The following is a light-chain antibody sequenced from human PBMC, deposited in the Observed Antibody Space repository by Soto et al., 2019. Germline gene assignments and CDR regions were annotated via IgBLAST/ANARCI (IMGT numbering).Light chain of an antibody. CDR2: GAS. J-gene: IGKJ1*01. CDR1: QSVSSSY. Sequence: EIVLTQSPGTLSLSPWERATLSCRASQSVSSSYLTWYQQKPGQAPRLLIYGASTRATGIPDRFSGSGSGTDFALTISRLEPEDFVVYYCQHYVNSPPGTFGQGTKVDIK. V-gene: IGKV3-20*01. CDR3: QHYVNSPPGT.